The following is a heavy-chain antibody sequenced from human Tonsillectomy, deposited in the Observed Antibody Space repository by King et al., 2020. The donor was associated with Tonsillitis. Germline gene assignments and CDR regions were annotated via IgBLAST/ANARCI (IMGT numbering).Heavy chain of an antibody. J-gene: IGHJ3*01. D-gene: IGHD2-2*01. CDR3: ARGPSSDVLDV. Sequence: QLVQSGAEVKKPGASVRVSCKTFGDTLTRYYIHWVRQAPGQGLQWMGLINPRGGTPIYAYRFQGRVTMSRDTPTGTVYMELSRLKSEDTAIYYCARGPSSDVLDVWGQGTLVTVSS. CDR1: GDTLTRYY. V-gene: IGHV1-46*01. CDR2: INPRGGTP.